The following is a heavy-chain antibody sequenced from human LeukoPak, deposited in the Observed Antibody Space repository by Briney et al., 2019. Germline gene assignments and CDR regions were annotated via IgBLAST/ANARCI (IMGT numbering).Heavy chain of an antibody. CDR3: ARVTCSSTSCYNPVDY. D-gene: IGHD2-2*02. Sequence: SETLSLTCTVSGGSISSGDYYWSWIRQPPGKGLEWIGYIYYSGSTYYNPSLKSRVTISVDTSKSQFSLKLSSVTAADTAVYYCARVTCSSTSCYNPVDYWGQGTLVTVSS. CDR2: IYYSGST. CDR1: GGSISSGDYY. V-gene: IGHV4-30-4*08. J-gene: IGHJ4*02.